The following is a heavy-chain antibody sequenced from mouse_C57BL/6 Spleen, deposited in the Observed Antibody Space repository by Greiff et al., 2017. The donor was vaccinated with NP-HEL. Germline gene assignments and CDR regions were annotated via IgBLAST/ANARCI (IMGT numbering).Heavy chain of an antibody. Sequence: EVKVVESGGGLVKPGGSLKLSCAASGFTFSDYGMHWVRQAPEKGLEWVAYISSGSSTIYYADTVKGRFTISRDNAKNTLFLHMTSLRSEATAMYYCACLFYDYDGAMDYWGQGTSVTVSS. V-gene: IGHV5-17*01. J-gene: IGHJ4*01. CDR1: GFTFSDYG. CDR2: ISSGSSTI. D-gene: IGHD2-4*01. CDR3: ACLFYDYDGAMDY.